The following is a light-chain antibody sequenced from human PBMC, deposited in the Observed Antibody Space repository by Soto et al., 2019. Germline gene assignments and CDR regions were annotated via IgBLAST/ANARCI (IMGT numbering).Light chain of an antibody. V-gene: IGKV3-20*01. J-gene: IGKJ1*01. CDR1: QSVSTN. CDR3: QQYGSLSWT. CDR2: GAS. Sequence: ETLMTQSPATLSVSPGEGATLSCRASQSVSTNLAWYQQKPGQAPRLLIYGASTRATGVPDRFSGSGSGTDFTLTISRLEPEDFAVYHCQQYGSLSWTFGQGTKVDIK.